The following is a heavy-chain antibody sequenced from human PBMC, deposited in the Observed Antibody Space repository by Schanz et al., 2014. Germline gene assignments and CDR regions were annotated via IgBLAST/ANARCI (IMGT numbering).Heavy chain of an antibody. Sequence: QVHLLESGGGLVEPGGSLRLSCAASGFSFSDYYMSWIRQAPGKGLEWVSYISGSSRTIYYADSVKGRFTISRDNAKNSLYLEMNSLRAEDTAVYYCARKMKLGVYGGKGHDSLDIWGQGTMVTVSS. CDR3: ARKMKLGVYGGKGHDSLDI. CDR1: GFSFSDYY. D-gene: IGHD4-17*01. V-gene: IGHV3-11*04. CDR2: ISGSSRTI. J-gene: IGHJ3*02.